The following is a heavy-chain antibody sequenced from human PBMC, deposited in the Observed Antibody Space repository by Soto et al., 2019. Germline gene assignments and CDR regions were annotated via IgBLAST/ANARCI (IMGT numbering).Heavy chain of an antibody. Sequence: GGSLRLSCAASGFTFSSYAMTWVRQTPGRGLEWVSAISISGGTTYYADSVKGRFTISRDNSKNTLYLQMNSLRAEDTAVYYCARDYPGGSYYDYWGQGTLVTVSS. CDR2: ISISGGTT. CDR3: ARDYPGGSYYDY. D-gene: IGHD1-26*01. V-gene: IGHV3-23*01. CDR1: GFTFSSYA. J-gene: IGHJ4*02.